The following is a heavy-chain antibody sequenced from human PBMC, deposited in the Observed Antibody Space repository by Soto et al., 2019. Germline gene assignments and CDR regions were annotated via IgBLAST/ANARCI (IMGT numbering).Heavy chain of an antibody. CDR3: ARGRIIVVVVLHSRFDI. CDR1: GGSFSGYY. J-gene: IGHJ3*02. Sequence: SETLSLTCAVYGGSFSGYYLSWIRQPPGKGLEWIGEINHSGSTNYNPSLKSRVTISVDTSKNQFSLKLSSVTAADTAVYYCARGRIIVVVVLHSRFDIWGQGTMVTVSS. CDR2: INHSGST. D-gene: IGHD2-15*01. V-gene: IGHV4-34*01.